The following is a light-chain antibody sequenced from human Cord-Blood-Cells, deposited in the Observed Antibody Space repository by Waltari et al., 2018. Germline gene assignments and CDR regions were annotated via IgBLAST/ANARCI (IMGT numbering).Light chain of an antibody. J-gene: IGLJ1*01. V-gene: IGLV2-23*02. CDR2: EVR. Sequence: QSALTQPASVSGSPGQSITISCTGTSSDVGSYKLVSWYQQHPGKAPKLMIYEVRKRPSGVSNRFSGSKSGNTASLTISGLQAEDEADYYCCSYAGSSTLVFGTGTKVTVL. CDR1: SSDVGSYKL. CDR3: CSYAGSSTLV.